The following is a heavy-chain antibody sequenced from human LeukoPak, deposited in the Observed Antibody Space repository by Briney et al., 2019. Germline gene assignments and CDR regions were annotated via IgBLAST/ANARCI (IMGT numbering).Heavy chain of an antibody. CDR3: ARHRGYSGYVEYGWFDP. Sequence: PSETLSLTCTVSGGSISSYYWSWIRQPPGKGLEWIGYIYYSGSTNYNPSLKSRVTISVDTSKNQFSLKLSSVTAADTAVYYCARHRGYSGYVEYGWFDPWGQGTLVTVSS. V-gene: IGHV4-59*08. D-gene: IGHD5-12*01. J-gene: IGHJ5*02. CDR2: IYYSGST. CDR1: GGSISSYY.